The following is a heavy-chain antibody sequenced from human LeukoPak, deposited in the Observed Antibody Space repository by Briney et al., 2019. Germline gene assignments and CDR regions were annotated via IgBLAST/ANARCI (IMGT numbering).Heavy chain of an antibody. V-gene: IGHV3-23*01. D-gene: IGHD2-21*01. CDR2: ISGSSGDNT. J-gene: IGHJ4*02. CDR3: AKVVVGFASSWYDY. Sequence: PGGSLRLSCAASGFTFSSYAMTWVRQAPGKGLEWVSTISGSSGDNTYYADSVKGRFTISRDNSKNTLYLQMNSLRAEDTAVYYCAKVVVGFASSWYDYWGQGTLVTVSS. CDR1: GFTFSSYA.